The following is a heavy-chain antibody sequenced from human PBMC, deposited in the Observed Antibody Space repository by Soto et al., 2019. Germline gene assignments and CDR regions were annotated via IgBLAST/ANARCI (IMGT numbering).Heavy chain of an antibody. Sequence: NVSCKASGGTFSSYAISWVRQAPGQGLEWMGGIIPIFGTANYAQKFQGRVTITADKSTSTAYMELSSLRSEDTAVYYCARDQAVRGTPWDYSYGMDVWGQGTTVTVSS. J-gene: IGHJ6*02. CDR2: IIPIFGTA. D-gene: IGHD3-10*01. CDR3: ARDQAVRGTPWDYSYGMDV. CDR1: GGTFSSYA. V-gene: IGHV1-69*06.